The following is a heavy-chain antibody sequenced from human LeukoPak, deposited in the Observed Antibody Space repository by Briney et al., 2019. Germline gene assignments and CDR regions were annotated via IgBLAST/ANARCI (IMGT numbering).Heavy chain of an antibody. CDR1: GYTFTGYY. CDR2: INPNSGDT. CDR3: ARVAGVLLYQYYFDY. J-gene: IGHJ4*02. V-gene: IGHV1-2*02. D-gene: IGHD3-16*01. Sequence: ASVKVSCKASGYTFTGYYMHWVRQAPGQGLEWMGWINPNSGDTNFAQKFQGRVTMTRDTSISTAYMELTSLRSDDTAVYYCARVAGVLLYQYYFDYWGQGTLVTVSS.